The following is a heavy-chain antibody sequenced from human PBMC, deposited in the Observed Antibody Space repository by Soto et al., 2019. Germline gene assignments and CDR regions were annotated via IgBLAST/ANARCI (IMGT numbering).Heavy chain of an antibody. CDR1: GGSISSSSYY. V-gene: IGHV4-39*02. Sequence: SETLSLTCTVSGGSISSSSYYWGWIRQPPGKGLEWIGSIYYSGSTYYNPSLKSRVTISVDTSKNQFPLKLSSVTAADTAVYYCAREWDGDGYNSGWFDPWGQGTLVTVSS. CDR3: AREWDGDGYNSGWFDP. D-gene: IGHD5-12*01. CDR2: IYYSGST. J-gene: IGHJ5*02.